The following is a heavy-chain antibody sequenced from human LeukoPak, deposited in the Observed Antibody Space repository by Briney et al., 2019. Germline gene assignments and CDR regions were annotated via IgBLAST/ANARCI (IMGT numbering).Heavy chain of an antibody. CDR2: IYHSGST. CDR1: GYSISSGYY. CDR3: ARSPGGVTAYYYYMDV. Sequence: SETLSLTCTVSGYSISSGYYWGWIRQPPGKGLEWIGSIYHSGSTYYNPSLKSRVAISVDTSKNQFSLKLSSVTAADTAVYYCARSPGGVTAYYYYMDVWGKGTTVTVSS. D-gene: IGHD2-21*02. J-gene: IGHJ6*03. V-gene: IGHV4-38-2*02.